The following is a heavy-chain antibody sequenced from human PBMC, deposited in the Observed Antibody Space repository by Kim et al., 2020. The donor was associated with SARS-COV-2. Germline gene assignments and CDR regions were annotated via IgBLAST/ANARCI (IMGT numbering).Heavy chain of an antibody. CDR1: GYTFTSYA. V-gene: IGHV1-3*01. CDR3: ARVSRYFDWLLWKDAFDI. J-gene: IGHJ3*02. CDR2: INAGNGNT. D-gene: IGHD3-9*01. Sequence: ASVKVSCKASGYTFTSYAMHWVRQAPGQRLEWMGWINAGNGNTKYSQKFQGRVTITRNTSASTAYMELSSLRSEDTAVYYCARVSRYFDWLLWKDAFDIWGQGTMVTVSS.